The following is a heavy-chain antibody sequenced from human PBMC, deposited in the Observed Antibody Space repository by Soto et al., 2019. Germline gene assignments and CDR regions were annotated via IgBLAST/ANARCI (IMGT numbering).Heavy chain of an antibody. J-gene: IGHJ4*02. D-gene: IGHD3-16*01. CDR2: ISYDGSNK. Sequence: QVQLVESGGGVVQPGRSLRLSCAASGFTFSSYGMHWVRQAPGKGLEWVAVISYDGSNKYYADSVKGRFTISRDNSKNTLYLQMNSLRAEDPAVYYCAKDSVEFTMIQLGELGYWGQGTLVTVSS. V-gene: IGHV3-30*18. CDR1: GFTFSSYG. CDR3: AKDSVEFTMIQLGELGY.